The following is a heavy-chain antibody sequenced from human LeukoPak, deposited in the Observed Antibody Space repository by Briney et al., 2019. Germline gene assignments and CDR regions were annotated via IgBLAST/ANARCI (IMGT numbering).Heavy chain of an antibody. Sequence: GGSLRLSCAAPGFTFSSYNMNWVRQAPGKGPEWVSSISCSSSYIYYADSVKGRFTISRDNAKNSLYLQMNSLRAEDTAVYYCPRDSTIFGVVMNDHWGQGTLVTVSS. CDR3: PRDSTIFGVVMNDH. J-gene: IGHJ4*02. D-gene: IGHD3-3*01. V-gene: IGHV3-21*01. CDR2: ISCSSSYI. CDR1: GFTFSSYN.